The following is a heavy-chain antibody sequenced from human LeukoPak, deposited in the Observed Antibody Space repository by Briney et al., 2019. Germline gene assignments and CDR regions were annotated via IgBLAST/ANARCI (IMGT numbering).Heavy chain of an antibody. V-gene: IGHV4-34*01. CDR3: AVAAWNWGFDY. CDR2: INHSGST. Sequence: SETLSLTCAVYGGSFSGYYWSWIRQPPGKGLEWIGEINHSGSTNYNPSLKGRVTISVDTSKNQFSLKLSSVTAADTAVYYCAVAAWNWGFDYWGQGTLVTVSS. J-gene: IGHJ4*02. D-gene: IGHD7-27*01. CDR1: GGSFSGYY.